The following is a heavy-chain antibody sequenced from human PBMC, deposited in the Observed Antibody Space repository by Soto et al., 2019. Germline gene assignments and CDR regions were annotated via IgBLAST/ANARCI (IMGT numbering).Heavy chain of an antibody. CDR2: IKSKTDGGTT. V-gene: IGHV3-15*07. J-gene: IGHJ4*02. CDR1: GFTFSNAW. D-gene: IGHD1-26*01. CDR3: TTDRSRRGSYYDVY. Sequence: PGGSLRLSCAASGFTFSNAWMNWVRQAPGKGLEWVGRIKSKTDGGTTDYAAPVKGRFTISRDDSKNTLYLQMNSLKTEDTAVYYCTTDRSRRGSYYDVYWGQGTLVTVSS.